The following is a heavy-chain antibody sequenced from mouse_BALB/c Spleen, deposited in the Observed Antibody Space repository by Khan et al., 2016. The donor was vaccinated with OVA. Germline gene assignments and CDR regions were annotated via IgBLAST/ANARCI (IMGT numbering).Heavy chain of an antibody. J-gene: IGHJ3*01. V-gene: IGHV1S137*01. CDR1: GYTFTDFA. CDR3: VRGSGNSRFAY. D-gene: IGHD1-3*01. CDR2: ISTYYGDA. Sequence: QVQLQQSGAELVRPGVSVKISCKGSGYTFTDFAIHWVKQSHAKSLEWIGVISTYYGDADYNQKFKGKATMTGDKSSSTAFVELARLTPEDSANYYCVRGSGNSRFAYWGQGTLVTVSA.